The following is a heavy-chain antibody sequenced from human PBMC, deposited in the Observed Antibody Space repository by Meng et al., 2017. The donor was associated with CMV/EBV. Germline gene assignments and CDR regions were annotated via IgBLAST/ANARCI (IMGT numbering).Heavy chain of an antibody. CDR1: GFTFSSYS. V-gene: IGHV3-21*01. CDR2: ISSSSSYI. CDR3: ARERLNQYSSSSPSDY. Sequence: GESLKISCAASGFTFSSYSMNWVRQAPGKGLEWVSSISSSSSYIYYADSVKGRFTISRDNAKNSLYLQMNSLRAEDTAVYCCARERLNQYSSSSPSDYWGQGTLVTVSS. D-gene: IGHD6-6*01. J-gene: IGHJ4*02.